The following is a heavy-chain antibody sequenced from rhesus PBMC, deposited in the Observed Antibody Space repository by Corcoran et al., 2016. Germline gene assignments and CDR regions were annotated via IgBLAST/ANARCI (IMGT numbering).Heavy chain of an antibody. Sequence: QVQLQESGPGGVKPSETLSLTCAVSGGSISSGYDWSWIRQPPGKGLEWIGYIYGISGGTNYHPSLKNRVTISKDASKTQFSLKLSSVTAADTAVYYCARPSSGWYLFDYWGQGVLVTVSS. V-gene: IGHV4-76*01. D-gene: IGHD6-31*01. CDR1: GGSISSGYD. J-gene: IGHJ4*01. CDR2: IYGISGGT. CDR3: ARPSSGWYLFDY.